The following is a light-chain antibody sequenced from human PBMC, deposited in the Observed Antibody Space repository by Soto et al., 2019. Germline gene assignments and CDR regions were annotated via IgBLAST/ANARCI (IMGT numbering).Light chain of an antibody. J-gene: IGLJ1*01. CDR2: EVS. Sequence: QSALTQPASVSGSPGQSITISCTGTSSDVGDYKYVSWYQKHPGKAPKALIYEVSNRPSGVSNRFSGSKSGNTASLTISGLQAEDEADYSCSSYTTSNTLVFGPGTKLTVL. CDR3: SSYTTSNTLV. CDR1: SSDVGDYKY. V-gene: IGLV2-14*01.